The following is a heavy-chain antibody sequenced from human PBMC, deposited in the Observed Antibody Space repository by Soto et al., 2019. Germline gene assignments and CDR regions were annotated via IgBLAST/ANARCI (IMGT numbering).Heavy chain of an antibody. CDR2: INHSGST. CDR3: ARNDFWSGYYTRRVGGKYYGMDV. D-gene: IGHD3-3*01. Sequence: ETLSPTGAVYGASFSGYYWSWIRQPPGKGLEWIGEINHSGSTNYNPSLKSRVTISVDTSKNQFSLKLSSVTAADTAVYYCARNDFWSGYYTRRVGGKYYGMDVWGQGTTVTVYS. J-gene: IGHJ6*02. V-gene: IGHV4-34*01. CDR1: GASFSGYY.